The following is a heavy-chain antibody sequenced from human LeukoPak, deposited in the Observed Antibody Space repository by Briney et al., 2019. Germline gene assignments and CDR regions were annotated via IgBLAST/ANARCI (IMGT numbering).Heavy chain of an antibody. CDR3: ASDRREMATITYGAFDV. V-gene: IGHV3-33*01. CDR2: IWYDGSNK. Sequence: GGSLRLSCAASGFTFSNYGMHWVRQAPGKGLEWVAVIWYDGSNKYYADSVKGRFTISRDNSKNTLYLQMDSLRAEDTAVYYCASDRREMATITYGAFDVWGQGTMVTVSS. D-gene: IGHD5-24*01. CDR1: GFTFSNYG. J-gene: IGHJ3*01.